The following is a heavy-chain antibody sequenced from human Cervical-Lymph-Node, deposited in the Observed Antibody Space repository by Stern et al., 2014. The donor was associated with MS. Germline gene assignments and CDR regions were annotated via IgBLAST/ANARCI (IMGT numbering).Heavy chain of an antibody. CDR2: INPNGSVT. D-gene: IGHD3-16*01. Sequence: QVQLGQSGPEVKKPGASVMVSCKTSGYTFTNYYIHWVRQAPGQGLEWMGIINPNGSVTASAQKFQGRLTMTRDTSKTTVYMRLITLTSEDTAMYYCTRAVGGVGREWGQGTLVFVSS. J-gene: IGHJ4*02. CDR1: GYTFTNYY. V-gene: IGHV1-46*01. CDR3: TRAVGGVGRE.